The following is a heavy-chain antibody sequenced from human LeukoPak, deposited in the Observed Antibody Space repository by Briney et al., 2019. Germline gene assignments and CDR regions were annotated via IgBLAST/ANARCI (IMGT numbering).Heavy chain of an antibody. J-gene: IGHJ4*02. D-gene: IGHD3-22*01. Sequence: GGPLRLSCAASGFTVSSNYMSWVRQAPGKGLEWVSVIYSGGSTYYADSVKGRFTISRDNSKNTLYLQMNSLRAEDTAVYYCARDHGYYDSSGYLDYWGQGTLVTVSS. CDR1: GFTVSSNY. V-gene: IGHV3-66*01. CDR2: IYSGGST. CDR3: ARDHGYYDSSGYLDY.